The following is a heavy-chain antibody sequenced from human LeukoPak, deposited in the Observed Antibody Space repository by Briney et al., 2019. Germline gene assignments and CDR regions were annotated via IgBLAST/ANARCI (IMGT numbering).Heavy chain of an antibody. CDR2: IDWDDDK. CDR1: GFSLSTSGIC. J-gene: IGHJ4*02. Sequence: SGPSLLKPPQTLTLTCTFSGFSLSTSGICVSWIRQPPGKALEWLARIDWDDDKYYSTSLKTRLTISKDTSKNQVVLTMTNMDPVDTATYYCARILAGTTYFDCWGQGTLVTVSS. V-gene: IGHV2-70*11. D-gene: IGHD1-1*01. CDR3: ARILAGTTYFDC.